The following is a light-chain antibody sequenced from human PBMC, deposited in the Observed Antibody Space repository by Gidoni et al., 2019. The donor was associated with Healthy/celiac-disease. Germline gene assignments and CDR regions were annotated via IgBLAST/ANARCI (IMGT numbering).Light chain of an antibody. Sequence: QSVLPPPPSVSGAPGPRVTISCPGSSSNIGAGYAVHWYQQLPGTAPKLPIYGNSNRPSGVPDRFSGSKSGTSASLAITGLQAEDEADYYCQSYDSSLSGVVFGGGTKLTVL. CDR3: QSYDSSLSGVV. J-gene: IGLJ2*01. CDR2: GNS. CDR1: SSNIGAGYA. V-gene: IGLV1-40*01.